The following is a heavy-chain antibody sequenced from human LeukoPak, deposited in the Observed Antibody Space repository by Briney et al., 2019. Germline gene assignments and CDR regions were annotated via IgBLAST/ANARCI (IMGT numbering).Heavy chain of an antibody. V-gene: IGHV3-7*01. Sequence: GGSLRLSCAASGFAFSSYWMSRVRQAPGKGLEWVANIKQDGSEKYYVDSVKGRFTISRDNAKNSLYLQMNSLRAADTAVYYCARDPLNYYDSSGYYYGDAFDIWGQGTMVTVSS. J-gene: IGHJ3*02. CDR1: GFAFSSYW. D-gene: IGHD3-22*01. CDR3: ARDPLNYYDSSGYYYGDAFDI. CDR2: IKQDGSEK.